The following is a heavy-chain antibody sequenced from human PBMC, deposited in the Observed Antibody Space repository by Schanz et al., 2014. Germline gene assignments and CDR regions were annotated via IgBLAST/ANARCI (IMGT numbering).Heavy chain of an antibody. CDR1: GFTFSNHA. J-gene: IGHJ4*02. Sequence: EVQLVESGGGMVQPGGSLRLSCAASGFTFSNHALSWVRQAPGKGLEWVSGIGGSGDSTHYADSVKGRFTISRDNLKNTVYLQMNSLRAGDTAVYYCAKDGRLPYYGTGSDFDYWGQGTLVAVSS. D-gene: IGHD3-22*01. CDR2: IGGSGDST. CDR3: AKDGRLPYYGTGSDFDY. V-gene: IGHV3-23*04.